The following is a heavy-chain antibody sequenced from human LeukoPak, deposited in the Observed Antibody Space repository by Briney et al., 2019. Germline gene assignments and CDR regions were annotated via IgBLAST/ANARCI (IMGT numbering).Heavy chain of an antibody. V-gene: IGHV3-23*01. CDR2: ISGSGGST. Sequence: GGSLRLSCAASGFTFSSYAMSWVRQAPGKGLEWVSAISGSGGSTYSADSVKGRFTISRDNSKNTLYLQMNSLRAEDTAVYYCAKDRDYYDSSGYPGDFDYWGQGTLVTVSS. CDR1: GFTFSSYA. D-gene: IGHD3-22*01. J-gene: IGHJ4*02. CDR3: AKDRDYYDSSGYPGDFDY.